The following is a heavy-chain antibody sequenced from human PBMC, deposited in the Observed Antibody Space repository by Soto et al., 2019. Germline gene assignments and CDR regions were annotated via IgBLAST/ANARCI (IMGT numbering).Heavy chain of an antibody. Sequence: QVQLVESGGGVVQPGRSLRLSCAASGFTFSSYAMHWVRQAPGKGLEWVAVISYDGSNKYYADSVKGRFTISRDNSKNTVYLQMNSLRAEDTAVYYCARDSYCGGDCYGYYYYGMDVWGQGTTVTVSS. D-gene: IGHD2-21*02. CDR1: GFTFSSYA. J-gene: IGHJ6*02. CDR2: ISYDGSNK. V-gene: IGHV3-30-3*01. CDR3: ARDSYCGGDCYGYYYYGMDV.